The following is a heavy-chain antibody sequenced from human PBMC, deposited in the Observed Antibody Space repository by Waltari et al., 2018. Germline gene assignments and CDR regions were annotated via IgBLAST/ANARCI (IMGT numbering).Heavy chain of an antibody. D-gene: IGHD6-19*01. Sequence: EVQLLESGGGLVLPGGSLRLSCAASGYTFHNYVMTWVRQAPGKVLEWVSGVSSSGSITYYADSVKGRFTISRDNSKNTLSLQMNSLRVDDTAVYYCAKVYGSGWSPGEYWGLGTLVTVSS. CDR2: VSSSGSIT. CDR3: AKVYGSGWSPGEY. J-gene: IGHJ4*02. CDR1: GYTFHNYV. V-gene: IGHV3-23*01.